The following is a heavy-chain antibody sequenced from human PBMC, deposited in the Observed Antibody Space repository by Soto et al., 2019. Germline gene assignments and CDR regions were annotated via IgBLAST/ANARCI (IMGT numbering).Heavy chain of an antibody. Sequence: PGGSLRLSCAASGFTFSNAWMSWVRQAPGKGLEWVGRIKSKTDGGTTDYAAPVKGRFTISRDDSKNTLYLQMNSLKTEDTAVYYCTTVSVTHYYYYYYGVDVWGQGTTVTVSS. D-gene: IGHD4-17*01. CDR2: IKSKTDGGTT. J-gene: IGHJ6*02. CDR3: TTVSVTHYYYYYYGVDV. CDR1: GFTFSNAW. V-gene: IGHV3-15*01.